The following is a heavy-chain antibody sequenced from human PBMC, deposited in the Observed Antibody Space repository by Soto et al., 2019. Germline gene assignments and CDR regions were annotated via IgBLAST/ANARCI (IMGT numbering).Heavy chain of an antibody. D-gene: IGHD2-15*01. J-gene: IGHJ4*02. Sequence: ASVKVSCKASGYTFTSYAMHWVRQAPGQRLEWMGWINAGNGNTKYSQKFQGRVTIARDNSNNTLFLQMNSLRVEDTAVYYCAKDWGRYCSGSTCYLFESWGQGTLVTVSS. V-gene: IGHV1-3*01. CDR3: AKDWGRYCSGSTCYLFES. CDR2: INAGNGNT. CDR1: GYTFTSYA.